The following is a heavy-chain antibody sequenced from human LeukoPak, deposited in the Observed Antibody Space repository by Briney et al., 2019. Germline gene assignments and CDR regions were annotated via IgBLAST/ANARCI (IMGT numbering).Heavy chain of an antibody. CDR3: AREEEAAGESLDF. CDR2: VHDSGAT. D-gene: IGHD2-8*02. J-gene: IGHJ3*01. Sequence: SETLFLTCSVSGGSFTGHFWSWLRQAPGKTLEWLGYVHDSGATDYNPSLKTRLTISLHTSTNQFFLRLTAVTAADTAFYYCAREEEAAGESLDFWGQGTMVTVSS. V-gene: IGHV4-59*11. CDR1: GGSFTGHF.